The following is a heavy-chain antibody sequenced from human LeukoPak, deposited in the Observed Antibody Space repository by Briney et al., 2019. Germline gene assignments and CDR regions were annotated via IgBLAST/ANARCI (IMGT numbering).Heavy chain of an antibody. J-gene: IGHJ4*02. CDR1: GFTFSSYA. V-gene: IGHV3-23*01. D-gene: IGHD6-19*01. Sequence: PGGSLRLSCAASGFTFSSYAMSWVRQAPGKGLEWVSAISGSGGSTYYADSVKGRFTISRDNSKNTLYLQMNSLRAEDTAVYYCAKDRRQWLVPFAFGYWGQGTLVTVSS. CDR2: ISGSGGST. CDR3: AKDRRQWLVPFAFGY.